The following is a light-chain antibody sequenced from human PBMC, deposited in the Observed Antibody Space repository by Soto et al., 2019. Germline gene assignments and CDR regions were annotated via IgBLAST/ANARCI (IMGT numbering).Light chain of an antibody. J-gene: IGLJ2*01. V-gene: IGLV1-47*01. Sequence: QPVLTQPPSASVTPGQRVTISCSGSSSNIGGHFVYWYHQLPGTAPQLLIYRNDQRPSGVPDRFSASKSGTSASLAISGLRSEDEADYYCASWDDSLNGPVFGGGTKLTVL. CDR3: ASWDDSLNGPV. CDR1: SSNIGGHF. CDR2: RND.